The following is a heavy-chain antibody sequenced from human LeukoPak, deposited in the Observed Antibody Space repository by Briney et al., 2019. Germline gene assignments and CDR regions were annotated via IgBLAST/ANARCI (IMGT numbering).Heavy chain of an antibody. CDR3: VSRSSGSYVDY. D-gene: IGHD3-10*01. CDR2: IYYSGST. Sequence: PSETLSLTCTVSGGSISSYYWSWIRQPPGKGLEWIGYIYYSGSTDYNPSLKSRVTISVDTSKKQVSLKLSSVTAADTAVYYCVSRSSGSYVDYWGQGTLVTVSS. CDR1: GGSISSYY. J-gene: IGHJ4*02. V-gene: IGHV4-59*01.